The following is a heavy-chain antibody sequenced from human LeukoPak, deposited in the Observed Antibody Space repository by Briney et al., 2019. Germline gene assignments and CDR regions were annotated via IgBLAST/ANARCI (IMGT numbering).Heavy chain of an antibody. CDR3: VADPINFDF. CDR2: ISSSGST. CDR1: GDSISSGDYY. V-gene: IGHV4-61*02. J-gene: IGHJ4*02. Sequence: SETLSLTCTVSGDSISSGDYYWSWIRQPAGKGLEWIGRISSSGSTNYNPSLKSRVTISVDTSKNQFSLKLSYVTAADTAVYYCVADPINFDFWGQGTLVTVSS.